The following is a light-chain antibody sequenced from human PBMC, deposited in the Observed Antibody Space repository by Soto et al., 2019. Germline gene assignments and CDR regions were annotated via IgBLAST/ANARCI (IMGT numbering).Light chain of an antibody. V-gene: IGKV3-20*01. CDR3: QQYGNSPIT. CDR1: QSVSSNY. Sequence: EIVLTQAPVTLSLSPGERATLSCRASQSVSSNYLARYQQKLGPAPRLLIYDASRRATGIPDRFSGSGSGTDFTLTVSRLEPEDFALYYCQQYGNSPITFGHGTRLEIK. J-gene: IGKJ5*01. CDR2: DAS.